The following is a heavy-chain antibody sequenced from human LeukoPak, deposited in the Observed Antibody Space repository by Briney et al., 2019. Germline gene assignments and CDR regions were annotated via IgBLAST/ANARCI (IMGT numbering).Heavy chain of an antibody. D-gene: IGHD3-10*01. CDR2: IWYDGTDK. CDR3: ARSGSTYYYGMDV. CDR1: GFTFSSYG. J-gene: IGHJ6*02. Sequence: GRSLRLTCAASGFTFSSYGMHWVRQGPGKGLEWVTFIWYDGTDKNYADSVKGRFTISRDNSKNTLCLQMNSLRAEDTAVYYCARSGSTYYYGMDVWGQGTTVTVSS. V-gene: IGHV3-33*01.